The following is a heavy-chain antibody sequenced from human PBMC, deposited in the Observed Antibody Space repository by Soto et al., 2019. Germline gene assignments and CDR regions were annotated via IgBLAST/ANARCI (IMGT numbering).Heavy chain of an antibody. CDR1: GFTVSSNY. CDR2: IYSGGST. D-gene: IGHD2-15*01. Sequence: VQLVESGGGLVQPGGSLRLSCAASGFTVSSNYMSWVRQAPGKGLEWVSVIYSGGSTYYADSVKGRFTISRHNSKNTLYLQMNSLRAEDTAVYYCARDGPYCSGGSCYSYAFDIWGQGTMVTVSS. V-gene: IGHV3-53*04. J-gene: IGHJ3*02. CDR3: ARDGPYCSGGSCYSYAFDI.